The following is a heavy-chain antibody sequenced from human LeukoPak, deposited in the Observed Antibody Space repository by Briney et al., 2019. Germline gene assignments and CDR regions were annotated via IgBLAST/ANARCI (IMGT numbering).Heavy chain of an antibody. Sequence: GASVKVSCKASGYTFTGYYMHWVRQAPGQGLEWMGRINPNSGGTNYAQKFRGRVTMTRDTSISTAYMELSRLRSDDTAVYYCARKNWNYGVHYYYYMDVWGKGTTVTVSS. CDR1: GYTFTGYY. CDR3: ARKNWNYGVHYYYYMDV. D-gene: IGHD1-7*01. J-gene: IGHJ6*03. CDR2: INPNSGGT. V-gene: IGHV1-2*06.